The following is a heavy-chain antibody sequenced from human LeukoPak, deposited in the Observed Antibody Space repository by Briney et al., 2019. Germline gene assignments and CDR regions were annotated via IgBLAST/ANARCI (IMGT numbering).Heavy chain of an antibody. V-gene: IGHV3-23*01. CDR2: ISGSGGST. Sequence: GGSLRLSCAASGFTFSSYAMSWVRQAPGKGLEWVSAISGSGGSTYYADSVKGRFTISRDNSKNALYLQMNSLRAEDTAVYYCARARYCSSTSCYKHFDYWGQGTLVTVSS. CDR3: ARARYCSSTSCYKHFDY. J-gene: IGHJ4*02. CDR1: GFTFSSYA. D-gene: IGHD2-2*02.